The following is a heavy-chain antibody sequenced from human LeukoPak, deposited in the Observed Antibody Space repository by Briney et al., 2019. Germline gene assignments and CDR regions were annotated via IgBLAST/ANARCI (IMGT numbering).Heavy chain of an antibody. J-gene: IGHJ6*02. D-gene: IGHD3-3*01. V-gene: IGHV4-30-2*01. CDR2: IYHSGST. Sequence: TSSETLSLTCTVSGGSISSGGYSWSWIRQPPGKGLEWIGYIYHSGSTYYNPSLKSRVTISVDRSKNQSSLKLSSVTAADTAVYYCARAAHRFLEWLEHDGMDVWGQGTTVTVSS. CDR1: GGSISSGGYS. CDR3: ARAAHRFLEWLEHDGMDV.